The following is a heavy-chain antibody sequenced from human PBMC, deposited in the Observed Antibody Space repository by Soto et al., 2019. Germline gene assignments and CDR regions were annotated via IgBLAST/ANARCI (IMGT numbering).Heavy chain of an antibody. CDR1: GFTFSSYA. Sequence: EVQVMESGGGLVQPGGSLRLSCVGSGFTFSSYAMSWVRQAPGKGLEWVSNINGGGDTTYYADSVKGRFTISRDNSNHTLYLQMKSLRVEDTAIYYCAKDLQRRGIDYGYYAIGDWGQGTLVTVSS. V-gene: IGHV3-23*01. J-gene: IGHJ4*02. D-gene: IGHD4-17*01. CDR2: INGGGDTT. CDR3: AKDLQRRGIDYGYYAIGD.